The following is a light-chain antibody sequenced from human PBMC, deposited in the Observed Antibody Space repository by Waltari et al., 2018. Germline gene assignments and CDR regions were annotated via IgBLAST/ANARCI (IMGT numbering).Light chain of an antibody. CDR3: QQSYSTLWT. CDR2: MGS. CDR1: QSLLHSHGYNY. Sequence: DIVMTQSPLSLPVTPGEPASISCRSSQSLLHSHGYNYLDWYVQKPGQSPQPLIYMGSTRASGVPDRFSGSGSGTDFTLTISSLQPEDFATYYCQQSYSTLWTFGQGTKVEIK. J-gene: IGKJ1*01. V-gene: IGKV2-28*01.